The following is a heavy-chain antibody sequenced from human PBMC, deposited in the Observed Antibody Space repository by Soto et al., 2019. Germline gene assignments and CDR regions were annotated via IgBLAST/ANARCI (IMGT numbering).Heavy chain of an antibody. CDR1: GFTFSSYA. J-gene: IGHJ6*02. CDR2: ISYDGSNK. D-gene: IGHD6-13*01. V-gene: IGHV3-30-3*01. Sequence: GGSLRLSCAASGFTFSSYAMHWVRQAPGKGLEWVAVISYDGSNKYYADSVKGRFTISRDNSKNTLYLQMNSLRAEDTAVYYCARDGTYSSSWKPYPYYYYGMGVWGQGTTVTVSS. CDR3: ARDGTYSSSWKPYPYYYYGMGV.